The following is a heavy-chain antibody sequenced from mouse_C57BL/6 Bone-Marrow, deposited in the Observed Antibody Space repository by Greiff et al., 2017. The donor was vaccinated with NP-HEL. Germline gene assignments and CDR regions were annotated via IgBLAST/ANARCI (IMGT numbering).Heavy chain of an antibody. CDR2: IRNKANGYTT. Sequence: EVMLVESGGGLVQPGGSLSLSCAASGFTFTDYYMSWVRQPPGKALEWLGFIRNKANGYTTEYSASVKGRFTISRDNSQSILYLQMNALRAEDSATYYCARDISSSYEYYAMEYWGQGTSVTVSS. V-gene: IGHV7-3*01. D-gene: IGHD1-1*01. CDR3: ARDISSSYEYYAMEY. J-gene: IGHJ4*01. CDR1: GFTFTDYY.